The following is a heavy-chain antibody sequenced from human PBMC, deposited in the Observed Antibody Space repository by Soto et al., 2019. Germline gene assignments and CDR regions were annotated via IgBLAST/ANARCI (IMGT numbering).Heavy chain of an antibody. CDR2: IDWDDDK. Sequence: TLSLTCTVSGGSISSYYWSWIRQPPGKALEWLARIDWDDDKYYSTSLKTRLTISKDTSKNQVVLTMTNMDPVDTATYYCARMRSVYDSSGYYTVDDYWGQGTLVTVSS. D-gene: IGHD3-22*01. CDR1: GGSISSYY. V-gene: IGHV2-70*11. CDR3: ARMRSVYDSSGYYTVDDY. J-gene: IGHJ4*02.